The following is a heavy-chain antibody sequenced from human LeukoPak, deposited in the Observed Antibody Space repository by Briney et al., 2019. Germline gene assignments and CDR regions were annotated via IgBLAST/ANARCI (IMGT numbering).Heavy chain of an antibody. CDR3: AKDLIAGPPDYFDY. CDR2: TDGNNK. J-gene: IGHJ4*02. V-gene: IGHV3-30-3*01. Sequence: GGSLRLSCAASGFTFTIYAVHWVRQAPGKGLEWVAVTDGNNKYYADSVKGRSTISSDNSRNTVYLQMNSLRAEDTAVYYCAKDLIAGPPDYFDYWGQGTLVTVSS. D-gene: IGHD2-21*01. CDR1: GFTFTIYA.